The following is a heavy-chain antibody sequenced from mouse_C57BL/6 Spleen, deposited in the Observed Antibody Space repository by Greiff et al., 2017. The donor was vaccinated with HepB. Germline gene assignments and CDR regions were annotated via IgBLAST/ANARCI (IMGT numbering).Heavy chain of an antibody. V-gene: IGHV5-4*03. CDR2: ISDGGSYT. CDR1: GFTFSSYA. CDR3: ARGTTVVATGGFAY. J-gene: IGHJ3*01. Sequence: EVKVEESGGGLVKPGGSLKLSCAASGFTFSSYAMSWVRQTPEKRLEWVATISDGGSYTYYPDNVKGRFTLSRDNAKNNLYLQMSHLNSEDTAMYYCARGTTVVATGGFAYWGQGTLVTVSA. D-gene: IGHD1-1*01.